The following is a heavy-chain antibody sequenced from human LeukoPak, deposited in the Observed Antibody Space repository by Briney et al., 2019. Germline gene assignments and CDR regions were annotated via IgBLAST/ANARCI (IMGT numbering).Heavy chain of an antibody. Sequence: GGSLRPSCVASGFSFSDSWMSWVRQAPGKGLEWVADIKKDGSVKDCVDSVKGRFTISRDNAKNSLYLQMDSLRAEDTAVYYCATYTNWVAGDVWGQGTTVSVSS. CDR2: IKKDGSVK. D-gene: IGHD7-27*01. CDR3: ATYTNWVAGDV. J-gene: IGHJ6*02. CDR1: GFSFSDSW. V-gene: IGHV3-7*01.